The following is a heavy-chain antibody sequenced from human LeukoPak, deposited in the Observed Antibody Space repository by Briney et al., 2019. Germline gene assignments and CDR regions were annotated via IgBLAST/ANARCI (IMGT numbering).Heavy chain of an antibody. CDR3: ARGRETTRFDP. V-gene: IGHV4-34*01. CDR2: INHGGST. Sequence: SETLSLTCAVYGGSFSGYYWSWIRQPPGKGLEWIGEINHGGSTNYNPSLKSRVTISVDTSKNQFSLKLSSVTAADTAVYYCARGRETTRFDPWGQGTLVTVSS. J-gene: IGHJ5*02. D-gene: IGHD4-17*01. CDR1: GGSFSGYY.